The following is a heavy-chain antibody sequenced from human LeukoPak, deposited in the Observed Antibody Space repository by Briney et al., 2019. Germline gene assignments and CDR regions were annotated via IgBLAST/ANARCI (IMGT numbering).Heavy chain of an antibody. CDR2: INHSGST. Sequence: SETLSLTCAVYGGSFSGYYCSWIRQPPGKGLEWIGEINHSGSTNYNPSLKSRVTISVDTSKNQFSLKLSSETAADTAVYYCARSRTVDCSSTSCFGVDVWGKGTTVTVSS. D-gene: IGHD2-2*01. V-gene: IGHV4-34*01. J-gene: IGHJ6*04. CDR1: GGSFSGYY. CDR3: ARSRTVDCSSTSCFGVDV.